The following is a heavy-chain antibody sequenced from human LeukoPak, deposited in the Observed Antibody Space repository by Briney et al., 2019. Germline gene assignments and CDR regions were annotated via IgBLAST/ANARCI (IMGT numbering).Heavy chain of an antibody. CDR1: GYTFTGYY. CDR3: TRGVLPARFDS. V-gene: IGHV1-2*02. J-gene: IGHJ5*01. CDR2: INPNSGDT. Sequence: ASVKVSCKTSGYTFTGYYIHWVRQAPGQGLEWMGWINPNSGDTNYAQKFQGRVTMTRDTSTSTVYMELSSLISDDTAVYYCTRGVLPARFDSWGQGTLVTVTS. D-gene: IGHD2-2*01.